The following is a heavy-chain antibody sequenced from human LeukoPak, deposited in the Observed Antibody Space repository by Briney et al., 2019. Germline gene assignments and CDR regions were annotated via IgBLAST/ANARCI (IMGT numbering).Heavy chain of an antibody. D-gene: IGHD3-16*02. CDR2: IKNKTDGGTT. CDR3: TTEGLYYDYVWGSYRYGDY. CDR1: GFTFSNAW. J-gene: IGHJ4*02. Sequence: GGSLRLSCAASGFTFSNAWMSWVRQAPGKGLEWVGRIKNKTDGGTTDYAAPVKGRFTISRDDSKNTVYLQMNSLKTEDTAVYYCTTEGLYYDYVWGSYRYGDYWGQGTLVTVSS. V-gene: IGHV3-15*01.